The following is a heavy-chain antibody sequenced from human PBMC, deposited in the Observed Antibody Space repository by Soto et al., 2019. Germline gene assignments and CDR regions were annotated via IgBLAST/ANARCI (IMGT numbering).Heavy chain of an antibody. CDR1: GGSISSGGYY. V-gene: IGHV4-31*03. CDR3: ARSSTSANYFDY. Sequence: PSETLSLTCTVSGGSISSGGYYWSWIRQHPGKGLEWIGYIYYSGSTYYNPSLKSRVTISVDTSKNQFSLKLSSVTAAETAVYYCARSSTSANYFDYWGQGTLVTVSS. J-gene: IGHJ4*02. D-gene: IGHD2-2*01. CDR2: IYYSGST.